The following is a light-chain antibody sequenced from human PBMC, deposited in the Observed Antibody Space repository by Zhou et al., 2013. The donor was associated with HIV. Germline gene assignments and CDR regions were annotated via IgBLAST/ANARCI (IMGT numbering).Light chain of an antibody. Sequence: AIRMTQSPSSFSASTGDRVTITCRASQAISTYLAWYQQKPGKAPNLLIYAASTLQPGVPSRFSGSGSGTDFTLTISCLQSEDFATYYCQHYYSYPFTFGPGTKVDIK. J-gene: IGKJ3*01. CDR1: QAISTY. V-gene: IGKV1-8*01. CDR2: AAS. CDR3: QHYYSYPFT.